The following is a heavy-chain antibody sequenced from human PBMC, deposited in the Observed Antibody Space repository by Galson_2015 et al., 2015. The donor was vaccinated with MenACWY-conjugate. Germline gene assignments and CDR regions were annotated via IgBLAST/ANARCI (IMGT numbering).Heavy chain of an antibody. CDR2: IQYNENNI. D-gene: IGHD3-10*01. J-gene: IGHJ3*02. CDR3: AKPVRLGFGSTGLDAFEM. Sequence: SLRLSCAPSGFTFSGYGIHWVRQAPGKGLEWVAFIQYNENNICYIDSVKGRFTISRDNSKNRVDLQLSSLRVEDTAVYYCAKPVRLGFGSTGLDAFEMWGQGTMVTVSS. V-gene: IGHV3-30*02. CDR1: GFTFSGYG.